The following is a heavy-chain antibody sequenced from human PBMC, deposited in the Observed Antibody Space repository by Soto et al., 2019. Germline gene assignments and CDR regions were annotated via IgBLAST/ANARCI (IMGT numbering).Heavy chain of an antibody. CDR2: IKQDGSEK. V-gene: IGHV3-7*01. J-gene: IGHJ4*02. CDR3: ARERYSSSWYPYFDY. D-gene: IGHD6-13*01. CDR1: GFTFSSYW. Sequence: GESLKISCAASGFTFSSYWMSWVRQAPGKGLEWVANIKQDGSEKYYVDSVKGRFTISRDNAKNSLYLQMNSLRAEDTAVYYCARERYSSSWYPYFDYWGQGTLVTVSS.